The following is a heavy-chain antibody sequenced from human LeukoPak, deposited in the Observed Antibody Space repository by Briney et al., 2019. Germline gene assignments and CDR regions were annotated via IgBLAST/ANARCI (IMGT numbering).Heavy chain of an antibody. Sequence: PSETLSLTCTVSGGSISTYYWNWMRQPPGKGLEWIGYLYNSGSTNYNPSLKSRLTISVDMSKNQLSLKLSSVTAADTAGYYCARGVTSPLDAFDIWGQGTMVTVSS. D-gene: IGHD1-26*01. CDR2: LYNSGST. J-gene: IGHJ3*02. V-gene: IGHV4-59*01. CDR1: GGSISTYY. CDR3: ARGVTSPLDAFDI.